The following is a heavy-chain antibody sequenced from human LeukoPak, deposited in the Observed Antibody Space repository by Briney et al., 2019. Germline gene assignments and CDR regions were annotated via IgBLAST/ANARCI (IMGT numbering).Heavy chain of an antibody. D-gene: IGHD6-13*01. CDR2: ISSGGSTK. Sequence: GGSLRLSWAVSGFTFSDYYKSWIRQAPGKGPEWVSYISSGGSTKSHADSVKGRCTISRDNAENSLYLQMNSLRAEDTAVYYCARRAAAGRGFDYWGQGTLVTVSS. CDR3: ARRAAAGRGFDY. V-gene: IGHV3-11*01. CDR1: GFTFSDYY. J-gene: IGHJ4*02.